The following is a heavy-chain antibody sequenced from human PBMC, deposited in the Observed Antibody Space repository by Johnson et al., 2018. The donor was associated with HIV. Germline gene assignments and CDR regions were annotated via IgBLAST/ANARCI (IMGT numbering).Heavy chain of an antibody. Sequence: VQLVESGGGLVQPGGSLRLACAASGFTFSTYWMSWVRQAPGKGLEWVANIRQDGGETDYVDSVKGRFTISRDNAKNSLYLQMNNLRDEDMAVYYCARVSTIVRVAPRYAFDILGQGTMVTVSS. D-gene: IGHD5-24*01. V-gene: IGHV3-7*01. CDR3: ARVSTIVRVAPRYAFDI. CDR1: GFTFSTYW. J-gene: IGHJ3*02. CDR2: IRQDGGET.